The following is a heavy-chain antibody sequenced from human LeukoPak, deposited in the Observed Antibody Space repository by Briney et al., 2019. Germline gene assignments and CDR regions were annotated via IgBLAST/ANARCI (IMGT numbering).Heavy chain of an antibody. J-gene: IGHJ4*02. CDR3: ARVSLGSGVDY. CDR2: IYYSGST. V-gene: IGHV4-61*08. CDR1: GGSISSGGYY. D-gene: IGHD2-15*01. Sequence: PSQTLSLTCTVSGGSISSGGYYWSWIRQPPGKGLEWIGYIYYSGSTNYNPSLKSRVTISVDTSKNQFSLKLSSVTAADTAVYYRARVSLGSGVDYWGQGTLVTVSS.